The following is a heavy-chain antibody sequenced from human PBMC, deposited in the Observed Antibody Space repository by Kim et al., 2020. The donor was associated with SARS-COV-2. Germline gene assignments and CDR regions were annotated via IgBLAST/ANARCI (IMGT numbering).Heavy chain of an antibody. CDR2: IIPILGIA. J-gene: IGHJ6*03. Sequence: SVKVSCKASGGTFSSYAISWVRQAPGQGLEWMGRIIPILGIANYAQKFQGRVTITADKSTSTAYMELSSLRSEDTAVYYCASVIDSYGSGRYYYMDVWGKGTTVTVSS. D-gene: IGHD3-10*01. V-gene: IGHV1-69*04. CDR3: ASVIDSYGSGRYYYMDV. CDR1: GGTFSSYA.